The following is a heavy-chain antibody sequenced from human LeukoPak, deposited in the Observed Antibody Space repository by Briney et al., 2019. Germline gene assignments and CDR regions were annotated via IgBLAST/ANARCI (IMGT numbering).Heavy chain of an antibody. CDR3: AKNHLALQSIIPLYYFDY. CDR2: ISGSGGST. J-gene: IGHJ4*02. D-gene: IGHD3-16*01. V-gene: IGHV3-23*01. CDR1: GFTFSSYA. Sequence: GGSLRLSCAASGFTFSSYAMSWVRQAPGKGLEWVSAISGSGGSTYYADSVKGRFTISRDNSKNTLYLQMNSLRAEDTAVYYCAKNHLALQSIIPLYYFDYWGQGTLVTVSS.